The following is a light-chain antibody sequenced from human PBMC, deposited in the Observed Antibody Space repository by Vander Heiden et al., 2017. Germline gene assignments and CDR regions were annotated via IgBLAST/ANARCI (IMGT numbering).Light chain of an antibody. Sequence: DIVMTQSPDSLAVSLGERATINCKSSQSVLHSSNNRNYLAWYQQKPGQPPKLLIYWASTRQSGVPDRFSGSGSGTDFTLTISSLQAEDVAVYYCQQGYSPPRTFGQGTKVEIK. J-gene: IGKJ1*01. CDR3: QQGYSPPRT. CDR1: QSVLHSSNNRNY. V-gene: IGKV4-1*01. CDR2: WAS.